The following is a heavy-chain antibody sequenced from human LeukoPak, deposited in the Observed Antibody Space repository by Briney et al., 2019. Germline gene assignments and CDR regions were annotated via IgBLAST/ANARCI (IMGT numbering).Heavy chain of an antibody. V-gene: IGHV3-7*01. D-gene: IGHD3-16*01. CDR3: ARDGGGGFDS. J-gene: IGHJ4*02. CDR1: GFTFRAYW. Sequence: GGSLRLSCVASGFTFRAYWMTWVRQAPGKGLEWVANIKDDGRQKYYVDSVKGLFTISRDNAQNSLYLQMNSLRVEDTAVYYCARDGGGGFDSWGRGTLVTVSS. CDR2: IKDDGRQK.